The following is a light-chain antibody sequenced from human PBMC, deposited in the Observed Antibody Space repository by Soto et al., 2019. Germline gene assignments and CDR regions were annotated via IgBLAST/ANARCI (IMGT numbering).Light chain of an antibody. CDR2: LGS. CDR1: QSLLHSNGYNC. V-gene: IGKV2-28*01. J-gene: IGKJ1*01. Sequence: DIVMTQSPLSLPVTPGEPASISCRSSQSLLHSNGYNCLDWYLQKPGQSPQLLIYLGSNRASGVPARFSGSGSGTDFTLKISRVEAEDVGVYYCMQAPKTPGTFGQGTKVHIK. CDR3: MQAPKTPGT.